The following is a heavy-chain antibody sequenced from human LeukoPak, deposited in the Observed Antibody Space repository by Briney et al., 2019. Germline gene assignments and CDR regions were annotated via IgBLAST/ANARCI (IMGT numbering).Heavy chain of an antibody. CDR3: ARDLGGMAY. CDR2: ISSSSSTI. CDR1: GLTFCSYC. D-gene: IGHD6-13*01. Sequence: GGSLSLSCAASGLTFCSYCMNWVRQAPGKGLEWVSYISSSSSTIYYADSVKGRFTISRDNAKNSLYLQMNSLRAEDTAVYFCARDLGGMAYWGQGTLVTVS. J-gene: IGHJ4*02. V-gene: IGHV3-48*01.